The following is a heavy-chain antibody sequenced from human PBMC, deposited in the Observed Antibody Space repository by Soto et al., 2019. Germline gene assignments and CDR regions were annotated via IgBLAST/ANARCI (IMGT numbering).Heavy chain of an antibody. CDR1: GFTFGSHC. CDR2: ITSGGTTT. Sequence: EVQLVESGGGLVQPGGSLRLSCAASGFTFGSHCMHWVRQAPGQGLVYVSRITSGGTTTNYAASVKGRFTITRDNDRNTLDLQMTSLRVEDTSAYSCARLGTSYDTSGFLYWGQGTPVTVSS. CDR3: ARLGTSYDTSGFLY. V-gene: IGHV3-74*01. J-gene: IGHJ4*02. D-gene: IGHD3-22*01.